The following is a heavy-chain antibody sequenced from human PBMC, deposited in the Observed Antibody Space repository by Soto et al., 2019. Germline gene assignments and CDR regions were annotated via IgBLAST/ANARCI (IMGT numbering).Heavy chain of an antibody. CDR2: IYYSGST. J-gene: IGHJ4*02. D-gene: IGHD3-22*01. V-gene: IGHV4-31*03. Sequence: SETLSLTCTVSGGSISSGGYYWSWIRQHPGKGLEWIGYIYYSGSTYYNPSLKSRVTISVDTSKNQFSLKLSSVTAADTAVYYCARAASVRNYYDSSGYLYYFDYWGQGTLVTVSS. CDR1: GGSISSGGYY. CDR3: ARAASVRNYYDSSGYLYYFDY.